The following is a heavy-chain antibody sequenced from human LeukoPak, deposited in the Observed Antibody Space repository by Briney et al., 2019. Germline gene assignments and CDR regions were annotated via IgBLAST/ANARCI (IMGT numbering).Heavy chain of an antibody. CDR3: ARDSVVRYYYGSGSYYPS. V-gene: IGHV1-2*02. CDR1: GYTFTGYY. CDR2: INPNSGGT. Sequence: ASVKVSCKASGYTFTGYYMHWVRQAPGQGLEWMGWINPNSGGTNYAQKFQGRVTMTRDTSISTAYMELSRLRSDDTAVYYCARDSVVRYYYGSGSYYPSWGQGTLVTVSS. J-gene: IGHJ4*02. D-gene: IGHD3-10*01.